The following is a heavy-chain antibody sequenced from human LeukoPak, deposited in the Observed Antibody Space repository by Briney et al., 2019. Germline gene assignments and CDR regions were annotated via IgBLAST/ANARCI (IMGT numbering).Heavy chain of an antibody. CDR2: ISGSGGST. J-gene: IGHJ4*02. V-gene: IGHV3-23*01. CDR1: GFTFSTYA. CDR3: AKKDSSGWSFGY. D-gene: IGHD6-19*01. Sequence: GGSLRLSCAASGFTFSTYAMTWVRQAPGKGLEWVSAISGSGGSTYYADSVKGRFTISRDNSKNTLYLQMNSLRAEDTAVYYCAKKDSSGWSFGYWGQGTLVTVSS.